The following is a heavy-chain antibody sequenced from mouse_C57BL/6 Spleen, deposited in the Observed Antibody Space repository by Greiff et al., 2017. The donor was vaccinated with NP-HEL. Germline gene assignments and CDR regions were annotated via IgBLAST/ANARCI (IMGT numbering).Heavy chain of an antibody. CDR2: ISYDGSN. CDR3: ARYYGSSYSFDY. V-gene: IGHV3-6*01. J-gene: IGHJ2*01. Sequence: EVKLMESGPGLVKPSQSLSLTCSVTGYSITSGYYWNWIRQFPGNKLEWMGYISYDGSNNYNPSLKNRISITRDTSKNQFFLKLNSVTTEDTATYYCARYYGSSYSFDYWGQGTTLTVSS. CDR1: GYSITSGYY. D-gene: IGHD1-1*01.